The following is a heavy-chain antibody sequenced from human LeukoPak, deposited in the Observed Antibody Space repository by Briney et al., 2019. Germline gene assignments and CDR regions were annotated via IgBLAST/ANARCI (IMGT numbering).Heavy chain of an antibody. D-gene: IGHD4-17*01. J-gene: IGHJ3*02. CDR1: KFNFNSYG. CDR3: AKDPNGDYIGTFEI. Sequence: GGSLRLSCTTSKFNFNSYGMTWVRQAPGKGPEWVSSISGSGGSTQYAASVQGRFTISRDNSKNTLYLQMNSLRAEDTAVYYCAKDPNGDYIGTFEIWGQGTMVTVSS. CDR2: ISGSGGST. V-gene: IGHV3-23*01.